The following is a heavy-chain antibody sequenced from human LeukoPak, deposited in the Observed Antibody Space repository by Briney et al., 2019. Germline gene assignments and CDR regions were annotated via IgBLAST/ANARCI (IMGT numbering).Heavy chain of an antibody. J-gene: IGHJ4*02. Sequence: GGSLRLSCAASGFTFSDYYMSWIRQAPGKGLEWVSYISSSSSYTNYADSVKGRFTISRDNAKNSLYLQMNSLRAEDTALYYCARERVIAAAGDGFDSWGQGTLVTVSS. CDR1: GFTFSDYY. V-gene: IGHV3-11*06. CDR3: ARERVIAAAGDGFDS. CDR2: ISSSSSYT. D-gene: IGHD2-21*01.